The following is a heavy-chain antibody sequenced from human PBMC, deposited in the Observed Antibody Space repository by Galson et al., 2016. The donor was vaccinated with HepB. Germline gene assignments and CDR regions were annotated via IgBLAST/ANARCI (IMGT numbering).Heavy chain of an antibody. V-gene: IGHV3-30*18. CDR2: ISYDGSNK. D-gene: IGHD6-19*01. CDR3: AKDSSSGWHTAPDY. J-gene: IGHJ4*02. CDR1: GFTFSSYG. Sequence: SLRLSCAASGFTFSSYGMHWVRQAPGKELEWVAVISYDGSNKYYADSVKGRFTISRDNSKNTLYLQMNSLRAEDTAVHYCAKDSSSGWHTAPDYWGQGTLVTVSS.